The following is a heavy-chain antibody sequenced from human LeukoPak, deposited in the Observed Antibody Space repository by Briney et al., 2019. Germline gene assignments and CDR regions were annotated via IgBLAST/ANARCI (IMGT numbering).Heavy chain of an antibody. Sequence: PGGSLRLSCAASGFTFSGSAMHWVRQASGKGLEWVGRIRSKANSYATAYAASVKGRFTISRDDSKNTAYLQMNSLKTEDTAVYYCARDLRPQDHYGDYKINWFDPWGQGTLVTVSS. CDR1: GFTFSGSA. D-gene: IGHD4-17*01. CDR2: IRSKANSYAT. V-gene: IGHV3-73*01. J-gene: IGHJ5*02. CDR3: ARDLRPQDHYGDYKINWFDP.